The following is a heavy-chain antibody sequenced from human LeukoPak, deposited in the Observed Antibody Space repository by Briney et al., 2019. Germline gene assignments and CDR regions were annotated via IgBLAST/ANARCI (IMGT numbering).Heavy chain of an antibody. CDR1: GGSISSGSYY. CDR3: ATDNSLSRSRSYYMDV. CDR2: IYTSGST. J-gene: IGHJ6*03. V-gene: IGHV4-61*02. D-gene: IGHD2/OR15-2a*01. Sequence: PSETLSLTCTVSGGSISSGSYYWSWIRQPAGKGLEWIGRIYTSGSTNYNPSLKSRVTISLDTSKNQFSLKLSSVTAADTAVYYCATDNSLSRSRSYYMDVRGKGTTVTVSS.